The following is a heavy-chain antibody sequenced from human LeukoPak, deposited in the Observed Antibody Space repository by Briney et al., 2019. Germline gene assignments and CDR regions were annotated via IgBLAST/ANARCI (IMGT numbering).Heavy chain of an antibody. CDR2: INHSGST. CDR1: GGSISSGGYY. Sequence: PSETLSLTCTVSGGSISSGGYYWSWIRQPPGKGLEWIGEINHSGSTNYNPSLKSRVTISVDTSKNQFSLKLSSVTAADTAVYYCARGRAVWSGYPSFDYWGQGTLVTVSS. CDR3: ARGRAVWSGYPSFDY. J-gene: IGHJ4*02. V-gene: IGHV4-39*07. D-gene: IGHD3-3*01.